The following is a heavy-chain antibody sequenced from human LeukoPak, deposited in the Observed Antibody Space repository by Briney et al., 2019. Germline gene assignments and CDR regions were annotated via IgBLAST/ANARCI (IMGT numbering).Heavy chain of an antibody. Sequence: GGSLRLSCAASGFTFSSYAMHWVRQAPGKGLEWVAVISYDGSNKYYADSVKGRLTISRDNSKNTLYLQMENLRAEDTAVYYCAKDGAWLRFDDWGQGILVTVSS. D-gene: IGHD5-12*01. CDR2: ISYDGSNK. CDR1: GFTFSSYA. V-gene: IGHV3-30*04. J-gene: IGHJ4*02. CDR3: AKDGAWLRFDD.